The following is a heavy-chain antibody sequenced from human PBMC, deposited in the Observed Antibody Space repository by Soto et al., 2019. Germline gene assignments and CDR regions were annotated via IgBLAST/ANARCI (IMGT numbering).Heavy chain of an antibody. Sequence: PSETLSLTCAVYGGSFSGYYWSWIRQPPGKGLEWIGEINHSGSTNYNPSLKSRVTISVDTSKNQFSLKLSSVTAADTAVYYCARWFYYRSGSYYEYYYYGMDVWGQGTTVTVSS. D-gene: IGHD3-10*01. CDR2: INHSGST. V-gene: IGHV4-34*01. CDR1: GGSFSGYY. CDR3: ARWFYYRSGSYYEYYYYGMDV. J-gene: IGHJ6*02.